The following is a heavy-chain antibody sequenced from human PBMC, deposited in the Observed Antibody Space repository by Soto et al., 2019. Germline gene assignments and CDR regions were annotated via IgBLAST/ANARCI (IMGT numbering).Heavy chain of an antibody. CDR3: ASSSLYGMDA. J-gene: IGHJ6*02. V-gene: IGHV4-30-4*01. CDR2: IYYRGNT. Sequence: SETLSLTCSVSGGSISSGYYYWSWIRQPPGKGLGWIGNIYYRGNTYYNPSLKSRLIISIDTSKNQFSLKVCSVTAADTAVYYCASSSLYGMDAWGQGTTVTVSS. CDR1: GGSISSGYYY.